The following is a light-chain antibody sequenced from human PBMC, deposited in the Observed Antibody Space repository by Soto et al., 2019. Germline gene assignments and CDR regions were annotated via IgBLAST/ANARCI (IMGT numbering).Light chain of an antibody. J-gene: IGKJ5*01. Sequence: EIVMTQSPATLSLSPGERATLSCRASLNVNSYLAWYRQKPGQAPRLLIYGASTRATGVPVRFSGSGSGTEFTLTISSLQSEDFAVYYCQQYNNWPITFGQGTRLEI. CDR1: LNVNSY. V-gene: IGKV3-15*01. CDR3: QQYNNWPIT. CDR2: GAS.